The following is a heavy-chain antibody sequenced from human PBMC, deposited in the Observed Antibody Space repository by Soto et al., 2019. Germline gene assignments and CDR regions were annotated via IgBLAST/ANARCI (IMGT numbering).Heavy chain of an antibody. D-gene: IGHD3-10*01. CDR3: ARDWLVRGEGGEGMDV. V-gene: IGHV4-4*02. J-gene: IGHJ6*02. Sequence: QVQLQESGPGLVKPSGTLSLTCAVSGGSISSSNWWIWVRQPPGKGLEWIGEIFHSGSTNYNPSRKSRVTISLDKSKNQFSLRLSSVTAADTAVYYCARDWLVRGEGGEGMDVWGQGTTVTVSS. CDR1: GGSISSSNW. CDR2: IFHSGST.